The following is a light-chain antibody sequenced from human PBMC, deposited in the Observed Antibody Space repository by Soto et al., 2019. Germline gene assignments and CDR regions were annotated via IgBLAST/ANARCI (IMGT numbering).Light chain of an antibody. J-gene: IGKJ2*01. Sequence: EIVLTQSPATLSLSPGERATLSCRASQSVSSYLAWYQQKPGQAPRLLIYDASNRATGIPARFSGSGSGTDFTLNISSLEPEDFAVYYCQQRSNWPQMYTFGQGTKLEIK. CDR1: QSVSSY. V-gene: IGKV3-11*01. CDR2: DAS. CDR3: QQRSNWPQMYT.